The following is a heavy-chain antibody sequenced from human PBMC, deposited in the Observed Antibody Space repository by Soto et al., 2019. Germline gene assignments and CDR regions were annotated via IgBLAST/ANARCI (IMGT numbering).Heavy chain of an antibody. CDR3: ASHYGDNGWFDP. V-gene: IGHV3-21*06. J-gene: IGHJ5*02. CDR2: ITSSSSSI. D-gene: IGHD4-17*01. Sequence: PGGSLRLSCAASGFTFSAYNMIWVRQPPGKGLEWVSSITSSSSSIYYADSLKGRFTISRDNAKNSLYLQMNSLRAEDTAVYYCASHYGDNGWFDPWGQGTLVTVSS. CDR1: GFTFSAYN.